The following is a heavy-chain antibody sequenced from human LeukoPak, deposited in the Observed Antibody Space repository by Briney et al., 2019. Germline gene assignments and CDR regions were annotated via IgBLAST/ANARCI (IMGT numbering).Heavy chain of an antibody. CDR1: GFSVSANY. CDR3: ARGRPHGNDY. D-gene: IGHD4-23*01. J-gene: IGHJ4*02. V-gene: IGHV3-53*01. Sequence: GGSLRLSCAASGFSVSANYMNWVRQAPGKGLEWVSVIHSGGRTYYADSVKGRFTVSRDNAKNTLYLQMNSLRVEDTAVYYCARGRPHGNDYWGQGTLVTVSS. CDR2: IHSGGRT.